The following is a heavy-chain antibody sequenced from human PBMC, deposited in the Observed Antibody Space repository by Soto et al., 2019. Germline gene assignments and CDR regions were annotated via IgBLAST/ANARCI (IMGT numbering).Heavy chain of an antibody. D-gene: IGHD6-13*01. V-gene: IGHV1-8*01. CDR2: MNPRSGNT. Sequence: GASVKVSCKASGYTFTSWDVYWVRQAAGQGLEWMGYMNPRSGNTGYEQKFQGRVTMTTDTSISTAYMELSSLTSDDTAVYYCTASSWTGAGLDFWGQGTPVTVSS. CDR1: GYTFTSWD. CDR3: TASSWTGAGLDF. J-gene: IGHJ4*01.